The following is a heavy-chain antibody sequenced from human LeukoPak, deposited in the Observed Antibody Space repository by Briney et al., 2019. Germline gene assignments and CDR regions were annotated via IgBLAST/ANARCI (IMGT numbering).Heavy chain of an antibody. CDR3: ARDASPAAYNGNWFDP. V-gene: IGHV3-48*04. CDR2: ISRSGSTI. J-gene: IGHJ5*02. Sequence: GGSLRLSCAASGFTFSSYAMSWVRQAPGKGLECVSYISRSGSTISYSDSVTGRFTISRDNAKNSLYLQMNSLRAEDTAVYFCARDASPAAYNGNWFDPWGQGTLVTVSS. D-gene: IGHD3-10*01. CDR1: GFTFSSYA.